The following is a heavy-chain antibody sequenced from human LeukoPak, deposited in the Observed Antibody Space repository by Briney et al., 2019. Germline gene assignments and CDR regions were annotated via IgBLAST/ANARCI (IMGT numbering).Heavy chain of an antibody. CDR3: ARVLAYCSSTSCHDY. V-gene: IGHV1-18*01. CDR1: GYTFTSYA. J-gene: IGHJ4*02. Sequence: GASVKVSCKASGYTFTSYAFRWVRQAPGQGLEWMGWISAYNGNTNYAQKLQGRVTMTTDTSTSTAYMELRSLRSDDTAVYYCARVLAYCSSTSCHDYWGQGTLVTVYS. CDR2: ISAYNGNT. D-gene: IGHD2-2*01.